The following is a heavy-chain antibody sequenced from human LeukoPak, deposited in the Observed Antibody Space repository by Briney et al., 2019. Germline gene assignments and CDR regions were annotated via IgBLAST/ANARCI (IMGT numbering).Heavy chain of an antibody. CDR3: ARDGTSSPAPFDY. CDR1: GGSISSSNYY. J-gene: IGHJ4*02. CDR2: MYYSGST. V-gene: IGHV4-39*07. Sequence: PSQTLSLTCTVSGGSISSSNYYWGWIRQPPGKGLEWIGSMYYSGSTYYNPSLKSRVTISVDTSKNQFSLKLSSVTAADTAVYYCARDGTSSPAPFDYWGQGTLVTVSS. D-gene: IGHD1-7*01.